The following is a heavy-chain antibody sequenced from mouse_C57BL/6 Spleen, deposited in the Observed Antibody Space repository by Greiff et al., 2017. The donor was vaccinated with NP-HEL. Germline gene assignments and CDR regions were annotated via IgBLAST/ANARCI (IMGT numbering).Heavy chain of an antibody. D-gene: IGHD4-1*02. CDR3: ARSSSTGIEEDY. Sequence: QVQLKESGPELVKPGASVKISCKASGYAFSSSWMNWVKQRPGKGLEWIGRIYPGDGDTNYNGKFKGKATLTADKSSSTAYMQLSSLTSEDSAVYFCARSSSTGIEEDYWGQGTTLTVSS. V-gene: IGHV1-82*01. CDR1: GYAFSSSW. J-gene: IGHJ2*01. CDR2: IYPGDGDT.